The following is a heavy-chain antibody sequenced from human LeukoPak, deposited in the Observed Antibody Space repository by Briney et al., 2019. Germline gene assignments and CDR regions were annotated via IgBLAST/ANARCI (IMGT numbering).Heavy chain of an antibody. CDR2: ISGSGDST. CDR1: AFTFSYYA. D-gene: IGHD5-18*01. Sequence: GGSLRLSCAASAFTFSYYAMSWVRQAPGKGLEWVSGISGSGDSTDYADSVKGRFTISRDNSKNTLYLQVNILRAEDTAVYYCAKFDGVQLWLPYYYYYMDVWGKGTTVTVSS. CDR3: AKFDGVQLWLPYYYYYMDV. J-gene: IGHJ6*03. V-gene: IGHV3-23*01.